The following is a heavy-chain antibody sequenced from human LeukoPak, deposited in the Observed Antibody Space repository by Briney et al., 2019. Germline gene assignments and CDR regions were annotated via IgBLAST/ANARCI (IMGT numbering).Heavy chain of an antibody. CDR1: GGSISSYY. Sequence: SETLSLTCTVSGGSISSYYWSWIRQPPGKGLEWIGYLYYSGSTNYNPSLKSRVTITVDTSKNQFSLKLSSVTAADTAVYYCARVSGNNYGPLNWLDPWGQGTLVTVSS. CDR3: ARVSGNNYGPLNWLDP. J-gene: IGHJ5*02. D-gene: IGHD4-11*01. CDR2: LYYSGST. V-gene: IGHV4-59*01.